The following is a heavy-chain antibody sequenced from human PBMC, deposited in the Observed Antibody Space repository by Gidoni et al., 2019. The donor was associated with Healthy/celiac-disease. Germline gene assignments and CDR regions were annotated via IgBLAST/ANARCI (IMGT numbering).Heavy chain of an antibody. V-gene: IGHV4-4*07. D-gene: IGHD3-3*01. CDR3: ARTYYDVWSGYSYAFDI. CDR1: CGPISRYY. J-gene: IGHJ3*02. CDR2: ISTSGGT. Sequence: HVHLQLSVPGLLKPSETLSLPCTVSCGPISRYYWSWIRQPAGKGLEWIVRISTSGGTNNNPSLKSRVTMSVDTSKNQFSLKLRSVTAADTAVYYCARTYYDVWSGYSYAFDIWGQGTMVTVSS.